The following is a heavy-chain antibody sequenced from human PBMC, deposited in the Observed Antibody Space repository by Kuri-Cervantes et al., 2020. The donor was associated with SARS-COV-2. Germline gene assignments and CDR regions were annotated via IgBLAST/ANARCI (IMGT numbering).Heavy chain of an antibody. CDR1: GGSISSYY. CDR3: ARGSSSHRPFDY. CDR2: IYYSGST. V-gene: IGHV4-59*08. Sequence: GSLRLSCTVSGGSISSYYWSWIRQPPGQGLEWLGSIYYSGSTKYNPSLESRVTISLDTSRNQFSLKLSSVTAADTAVYYCARGSSSHRPFDYWGQGTLVTVSS. D-gene: IGHD6-6*01. J-gene: IGHJ4*01.